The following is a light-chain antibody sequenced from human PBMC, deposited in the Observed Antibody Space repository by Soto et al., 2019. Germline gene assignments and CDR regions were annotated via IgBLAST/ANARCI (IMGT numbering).Light chain of an antibody. V-gene: IGLV2-8*01. J-gene: IGLJ2*01. CDR3: SSYAGTNILVV. CDR1: SSDVGGYNF. Sequence: QPVLTQPPSASGSPGQSVTISCTGSSSDVGGYNFVSWYQQHPGKAPKLMIYEVSERPSGVPDRFSGSKSGNTASLTVSGLQADDEADYYCSSYAGTNILVVFGGGTQLTVL. CDR2: EVS.